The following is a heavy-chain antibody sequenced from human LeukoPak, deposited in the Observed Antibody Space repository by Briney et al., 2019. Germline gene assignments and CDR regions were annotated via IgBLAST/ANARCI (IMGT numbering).Heavy chain of an antibody. J-gene: IGHJ4*02. D-gene: IGHD3-22*01. Sequence: SETLSLTCTVSGGSISSSSYYWGWIRQPPGKGREWIGSIYYSGSTYYNPSLKSRVTISVDTSKNQFSLKLSSVTAADTAVYYCATAYYYDSSGYYLFDYWGQGTLVTVSS. CDR3: ATAYYYDSSGYYLFDY. CDR1: GGSISSSSYY. CDR2: IYYSGST. V-gene: IGHV4-39*01.